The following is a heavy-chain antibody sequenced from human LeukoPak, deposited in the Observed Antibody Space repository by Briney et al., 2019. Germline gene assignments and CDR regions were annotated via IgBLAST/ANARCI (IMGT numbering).Heavy chain of an antibody. J-gene: IGHJ6*03. D-gene: IGHD2-15*01. CDR3: ARTTARVVVVVGYYYMDV. CDR2: IYSGDSDT. V-gene: IGHV5-51*01. CDR1: GYSFTSYW. Sequence: GESLKISCKGSGYSFTSYWIGWVRQMPGKGLEWMGIIYSGDSDTRYSPSFQGQVTISADKSISTAYLQWSSLKASDTAMYYCARTTARVVVVVGYYYMDVWGKGTTVTVSS.